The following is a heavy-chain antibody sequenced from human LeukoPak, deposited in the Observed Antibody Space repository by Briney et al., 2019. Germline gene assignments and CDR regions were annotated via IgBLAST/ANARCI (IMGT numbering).Heavy chain of an antibody. CDR2: IWYDGSNK. J-gene: IGHJ4*02. Sequence: PGGSLRLSCAASGFTFSSYGMHWVRQAPGKGLEWVAVIWYDGSNKYYADSVKGRFTISRDNSKNTLYLQMNSQRAEDTAVYYCARGLRIAGSYFDYWGQGTLVTVSS. D-gene: IGHD1-26*01. V-gene: IGHV3-33*01. CDR3: ARGLRIAGSYFDY. CDR1: GFTFSSYG.